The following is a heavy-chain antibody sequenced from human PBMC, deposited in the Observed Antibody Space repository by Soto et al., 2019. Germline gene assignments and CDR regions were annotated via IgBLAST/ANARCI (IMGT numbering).Heavy chain of an antibody. CDR1: GGSISSSNW. J-gene: IGHJ6*02. Sequence: QVQLQESGPGLVKPSGTLSLTCAVSGGSISSSNWWSWVRQPPGKGLEWIGEIYHSGSTNYNPSHKSRVTISVDKSKTQFSLKLSSVTAADTAVYYCERVVGGYYYGMDVWGQGTTVTVSS. V-gene: IGHV4-4*02. CDR2: IYHSGST. D-gene: IGHD2-2*01. CDR3: ERVVGGYYYGMDV.